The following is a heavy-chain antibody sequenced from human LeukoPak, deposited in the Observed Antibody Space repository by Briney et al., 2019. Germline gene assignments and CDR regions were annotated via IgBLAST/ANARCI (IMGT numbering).Heavy chain of an antibody. V-gene: IGHV4-61*02. Sequence: SETLSLTCTGSGGSISGGSYYWSWIRQPAGKGLEWIGRIYTSGSTNYNPSLKSRVTISVDTSTNQFSLKLSSVTAADTAVYYCASSRDYYDTGVDYWGQGTLVTVSS. CDR2: IYTSGST. J-gene: IGHJ4*02. D-gene: IGHD3-22*01. CDR3: ASSRDYYDTGVDY. CDR1: GGSISGGSYY.